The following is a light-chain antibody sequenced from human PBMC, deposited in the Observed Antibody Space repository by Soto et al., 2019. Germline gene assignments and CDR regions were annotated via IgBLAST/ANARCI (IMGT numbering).Light chain of an antibody. CDR3: HQYGDSPFT. Sequence: EIVLTQSPGTLSLSPGQRATLSCRAGQTISSNSLAWYQHKPGQAPRLLIYGASNRAIGISDRFSGSRSGTDFTLTISSLEPEDFAVYYCHQYGDSPFTFGPGTKVEI. J-gene: IGKJ3*01. CDR1: QTISSNS. V-gene: IGKV3-20*01. CDR2: GAS.